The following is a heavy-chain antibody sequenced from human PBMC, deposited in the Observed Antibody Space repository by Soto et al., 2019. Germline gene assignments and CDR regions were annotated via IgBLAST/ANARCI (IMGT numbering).Heavy chain of an antibody. V-gene: IGHV4-39*01. D-gene: IGHD6-13*01. CDR3: ASFSIAAAGFDY. CDR1: GGSISSSSYY. Sequence: SETLSLTCTVSGGSISSSSYYWGWIRQPPGKGLEWIGSIYYSGSTYYNPSLKSRVTISVDTSKNQFSLKLSSVTAADTAVYYCASFSIAAAGFDYWGQGTLVTVSS. J-gene: IGHJ4*02. CDR2: IYYSGST.